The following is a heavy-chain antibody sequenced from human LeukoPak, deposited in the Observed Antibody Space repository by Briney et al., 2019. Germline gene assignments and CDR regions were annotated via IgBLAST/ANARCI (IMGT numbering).Heavy chain of an antibody. CDR3: ARDETTPLPGAY. CDR1: GGSFSGYY. J-gene: IGHJ4*02. V-gene: IGHV4-34*01. Sequence: SETLSLTCAAYGGSFSGYYWNWIRQPPGQGLEWIGEINHSGSTHYNPSLKSRVTMSVDTSKNQFSMKLSSVTAADTAVYYCARDETTPLPGAYWGQGTLVTVSS. CDR2: INHSGST. D-gene: IGHD4-17*01.